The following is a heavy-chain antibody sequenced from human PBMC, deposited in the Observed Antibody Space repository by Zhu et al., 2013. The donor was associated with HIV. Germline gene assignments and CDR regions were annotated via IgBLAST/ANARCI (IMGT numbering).Heavy chain of an antibody. J-gene: IGHJ6*02. D-gene: IGHD2-2*01. CDR2: INPNSGGT. V-gene: IGHV1-2*02. CDR1: GYTFTGYY. CDR3: ASWGYCSSTSCYKDYYYYGMDV. Sequence: QVQLVQSGAEVKKPGASVKVSCKASGYTFTGYYMHWVRQAPGQGLEWMGWINPNSGGTNYAQKFQGRVTMTRDTSISTAYMELSRLRSDDTAVYYCASWGYCSSTSCYKDYYYYGMDVWGQGTTVTVSS.